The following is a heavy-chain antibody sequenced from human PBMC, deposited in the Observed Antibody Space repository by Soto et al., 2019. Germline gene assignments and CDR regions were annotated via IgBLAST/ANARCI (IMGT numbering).Heavy chain of an antibody. CDR3: ARGLYFDWLLSIWFDP. J-gene: IGHJ5*02. Sequence: SETLSLTCTVSGGSISSYYWSWIRQPPGKGLEWIGYIYYSGSTNYNPSLKSRVTISVDTSKNQSSLKLSSVTAADTAVYYCARGLYFDWLLSIWFDPWGQGTLVTVSS. CDR2: IYYSGST. CDR1: GGSISSYY. V-gene: IGHV4-59*01. D-gene: IGHD3-9*01.